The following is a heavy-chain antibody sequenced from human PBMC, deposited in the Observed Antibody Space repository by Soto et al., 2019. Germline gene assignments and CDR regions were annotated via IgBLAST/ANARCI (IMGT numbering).Heavy chain of an antibody. D-gene: IGHD2-15*01. CDR2: INSDGSVS. Sequence: EVQLVESGGGLVQPGGSLRLSCAASGFTFSNYWMYWVRQAPGKGLEWVSRINSDGSVSSYADSVKGRLTISRDNVKNALYVQMDSLRAEDTAVYYCARGDCVGGTCYSLAGSFYYYMDVWGKGNTVTVFS. J-gene: IGHJ6*03. CDR3: ARGDCVGGTCYSLAGSFYYYMDV. CDR1: GFTFSNYW. V-gene: IGHV3-74*02.